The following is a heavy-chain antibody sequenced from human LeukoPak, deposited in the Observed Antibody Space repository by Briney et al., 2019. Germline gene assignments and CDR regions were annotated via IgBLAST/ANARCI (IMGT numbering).Heavy chain of an antibody. V-gene: IGHV3-74*01. D-gene: IGHD5-18*01. CDR2: INRDGSST. J-gene: IGHJ4*02. CDR1: DFSFTTYT. Sequence: GGSLRLSCAASDFSFTTYTMSWVRQAPGKGLVWVSRINRDGSSTSYADSVKRRFTISRDNTKNTLHLQMNSLRAEDTAVYYCAGGGYTYGLYWGQGDLVTVSS. CDR3: AGGGYTYGLY.